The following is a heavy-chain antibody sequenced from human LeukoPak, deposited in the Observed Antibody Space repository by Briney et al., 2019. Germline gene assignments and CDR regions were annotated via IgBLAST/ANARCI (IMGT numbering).Heavy chain of an antibody. J-gene: IGHJ6*03. CDR2: ITWNGGST. D-gene: IGHD6-13*01. Sequence: GGSLRLSCAASGFTFENYDMSWVRQAPGKGLEWVSGITWNGGSTGYADSVKGRFTISRDNAKNSLYLQMNSLRAEDTALYYCARGGIAGPPDGGYMDVWGKGTTVTVSS. CDR3: ARGGIAGPPDGGYMDV. CDR1: GFTFENYD. V-gene: IGHV3-20*04.